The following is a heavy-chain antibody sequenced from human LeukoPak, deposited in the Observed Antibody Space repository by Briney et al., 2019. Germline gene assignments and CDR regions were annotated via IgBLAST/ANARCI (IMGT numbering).Heavy chain of an antibody. CDR1: GGSISSYY. D-gene: IGHD3-10*01. V-gene: IGHV4-59*01. CDR3: ARVESYYGSGSHNWFDP. J-gene: IGHJ5*02. CDR2: IYYSGST. Sequence: SETLSLTCTVSGGSISSYYWSWIRQPPGKGLEWIGYIYYSGSTNYNPSLKSRVTISVDTSKNQFSLKLSSVTAADTAVYYCARVESYYGSGSHNWFDPWGQGTLVTVSS.